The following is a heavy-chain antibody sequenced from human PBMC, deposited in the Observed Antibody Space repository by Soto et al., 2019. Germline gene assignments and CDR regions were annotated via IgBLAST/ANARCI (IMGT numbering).Heavy chain of an antibody. D-gene: IGHD5-12*01. Sequence: QVQLVQSGAEVKKPGSSVKVSCKASGDTFSGYSISWVRQAPGQGLEWMGGIIPLFGTTNYAQRFQGRVTITAVKSTSTAYMELSRLKSEGTAICYCARDLGSGYEPGDYWGQGTLVTVSS. CDR1: GDTFSGYS. CDR3: ARDLGSGYEPGDY. CDR2: IIPLFGTT. V-gene: IGHV1-69*14. J-gene: IGHJ4*02.